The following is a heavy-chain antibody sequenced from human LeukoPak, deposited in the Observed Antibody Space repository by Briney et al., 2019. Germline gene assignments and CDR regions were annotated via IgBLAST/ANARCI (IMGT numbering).Heavy chain of an antibody. CDR3: ASRTTRLYYYYYMDV. Sequence: GGSLRLSCTASGFTFSSYSMNWVRQAPGKGLEWVSYISSSSSTIYYADSVKGRFTISRDNAKNSLYLQMNSLRAEDTAVYYCASRTTRLYYYYYMDVWGKGTMVTVSS. J-gene: IGHJ6*03. V-gene: IGHV3-48*04. CDR2: ISSSSSTI. D-gene: IGHD1/OR15-1a*01. CDR1: GFTFSSYS.